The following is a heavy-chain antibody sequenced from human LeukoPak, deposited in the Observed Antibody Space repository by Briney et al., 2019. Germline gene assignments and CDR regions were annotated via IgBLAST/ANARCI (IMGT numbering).Heavy chain of an antibody. V-gene: IGHV3-30*18. CDR2: ISYDGSNK. CDR3: AKFLHYYDSSGYYG. CDR1: GFTFSSYG. J-gene: IGHJ4*02. D-gene: IGHD3-22*01. Sequence: GGSLRLSCAASGFTFSSYGMHWVRQAPGKGLEWVAVISYDGSNKYYADSVKGRFAISRDNSKNTLYLQMSSLRAEDTAVYYCAKFLHYYDSSGYYGWGQGTLVTVSS.